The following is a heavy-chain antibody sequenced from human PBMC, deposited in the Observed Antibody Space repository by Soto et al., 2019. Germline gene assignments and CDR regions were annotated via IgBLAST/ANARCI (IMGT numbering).Heavy chain of an antibody. V-gene: IGHV4-31*03. D-gene: IGHD5-18*01. Sequence: TLSLTCTVSVGSIRSGGYYWRWVRHNPRRGLEWIGNIYYSGNTYYNPSLKSRLTTSVDTSKNQFSLNLSSVTAADTAVYYCARDRLMATAGTARHYFGLDVWGQGTTVTVSS. J-gene: IGHJ6*02. CDR3: ARDRLMATAGTARHYFGLDV. CDR2: IYYSGNT. CDR1: VGSIRSGGYY.